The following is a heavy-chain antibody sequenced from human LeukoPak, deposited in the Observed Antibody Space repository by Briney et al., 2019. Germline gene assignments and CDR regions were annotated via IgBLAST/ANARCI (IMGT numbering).Heavy chain of an antibody. D-gene: IGHD6-13*01. CDR2: INPNSGGT. CDR3: ARDAAGQPGIDDYYFDY. J-gene: IGHJ4*02. CDR1: GYTFTGYY. Sequence: GASVKVSCKASGYTFTGYYMHWVRQAPGQGLEWMGWINPNSGGTNYAQKFQGWVTMTRDTSISTAYMELSRLRSDDTAVNYCARDAAGQPGIDDYYFDYWGQGTLVTVSS. V-gene: IGHV1-2*04.